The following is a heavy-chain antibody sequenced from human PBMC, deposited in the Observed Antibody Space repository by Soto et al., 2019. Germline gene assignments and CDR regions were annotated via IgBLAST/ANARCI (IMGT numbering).Heavy chain of an antibody. CDR3: VKDSGRNWNYVFDF. J-gene: IGHJ4*02. CDR1: GFTFNNFA. CDR2: INGNGGAT. V-gene: IGHV3-64D*08. D-gene: IGHD1-7*01. Sequence: EVQLVESGGGLVQPGGSLRLTCSPSGFTFNNFAMHWLRQAPGKGLEYVSSINGNGGATHYADSVKGRFTISRDNSKNILFRRMSSLRPEDTALYYCVKDSGRNWNYVFDFWGQGTLVTVSP.